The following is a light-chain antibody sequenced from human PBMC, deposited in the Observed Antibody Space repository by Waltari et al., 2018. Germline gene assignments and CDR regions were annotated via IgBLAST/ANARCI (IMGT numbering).Light chain of an antibody. CDR3: SSYTSTDTWV. V-gene: IGLV2-14*03. CDR1: SSDIGTSNF. J-gene: IGLJ3*02. Sequence: QSALTQPASVSGSPGQSITISCTGTSSDIGTSNFLSWYQQHPGKAPKLMIYPVSNRPSGVSNRFSASKSGNTASLTISGLQAEDEADYYCSSYTSTDTWVFGGGTKLTVL. CDR2: PVS.